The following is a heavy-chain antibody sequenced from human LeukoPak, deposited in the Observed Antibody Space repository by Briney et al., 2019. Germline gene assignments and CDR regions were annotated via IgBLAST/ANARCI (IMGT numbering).Heavy chain of an antibody. D-gene: IGHD3-16*01. CDR1: GGSISSSNW. V-gene: IGHV4-39*01. CDR2: IYYSGST. J-gene: IGHJ4*02. Sequence: SETLSLTCAVSGGSISSSNWWSWVRQPPGKGLEWIGSIYYSGSTYYNPSLKSRVTISVDTSKNQFSLKLSSVTAADTAVYYCARTVSSFDYWGQGTLVTVSS. CDR3: ARTVSSFDY.